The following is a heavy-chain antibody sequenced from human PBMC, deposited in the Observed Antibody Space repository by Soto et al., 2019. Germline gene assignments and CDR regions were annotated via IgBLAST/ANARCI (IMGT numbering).Heavy chain of an antibody. CDR2: IYYSGST. V-gene: IGHV4-31*03. Sequence: QVQLQESGPGQVKPSQTLSLTCTVSGGSISSGGYFWSWIRQHPGKGLEWIGFIYYSGSTYYNPSLKSRVTISVDTSKNQFSLKLSSVPAADTAVYYCAREGAAPYYYYGMDVWGQGTTVTVSS. J-gene: IGHJ6*02. D-gene: IGHD6-6*01. CDR1: GGSISSGGYF. CDR3: AREGAAPYYYYGMDV.